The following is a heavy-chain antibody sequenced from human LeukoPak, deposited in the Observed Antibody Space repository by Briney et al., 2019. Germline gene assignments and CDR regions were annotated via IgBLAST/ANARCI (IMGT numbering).Heavy chain of an antibody. Sequence: SETLSLTCTVSGGSISSYYWSWIRQPPGKGLEWIGHIYYSGSTNYNPSLKSRVTISVDTSKNQFSLNLSSVPAAETAVYYCASGPDGYCGGDCYPGVWGRGTLVTVSS. CDR2: IYYSGST. J-gene: IGHJ2*01. CDR1: GGSISSYY. D-gene: IGHD2-21*02. V-gene: IGHV4-59*01. CDR3: ASGPDGYCGGDCYPGV.